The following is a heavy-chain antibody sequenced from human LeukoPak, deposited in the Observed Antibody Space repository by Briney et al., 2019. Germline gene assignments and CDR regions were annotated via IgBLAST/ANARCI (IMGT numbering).Heavy chain of an antibody. V-gene: IGHV4-39*07. D-gene: IGHD6-13*01. J-gene: IGHJ4*02. CDR2: IYYSGST. CDR1: GGSISSSSYY. Sequence: SETLSLTCTVSGGSISSSSYYWGWIRQPPGKGLEWIGSIYYSGSTYYNPSLKSRVTISVDTSKNQFSLKLSSVTAADTAVYYCARARNRQLDHDYWGQGTLVTVSS. CDR3: ARARNRQLDHDY.